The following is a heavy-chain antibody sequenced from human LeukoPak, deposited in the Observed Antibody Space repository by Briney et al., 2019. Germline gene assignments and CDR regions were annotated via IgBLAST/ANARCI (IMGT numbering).Heavy chain of an antibody. CDR1: GFNFRSYA. CDR2: ISGSGGST. V-gene: IGHV3-23*01. Sequence: RRPWWACGFNFRSYAMSGGRNTQGKGLEWVSAISGSGGSTYYADSVKGRFTISRDNSKNTLYLQMNSLRAEDTAVYYCAKGPRIAAAGIYNWFDPWGQGTLVTVSS. J-gene: IGHJ5*02. D-gene: IGHD6-13*01. CDR3: AKGPRIAAAGIYNWFDP.